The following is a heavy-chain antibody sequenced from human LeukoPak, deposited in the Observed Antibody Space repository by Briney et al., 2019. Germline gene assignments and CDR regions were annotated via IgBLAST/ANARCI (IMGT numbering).Heavy chain of an antibody. J-gene: IGHJ4*02. CDR1: GGSFSGYY. D-gene: IGHD3-22*01. Sequence: SETLSLTCAVYGGSFSGYYWSWIRQPPGKGLEWIGEINHSGSTNYNPSLKSRVTISVDTSKNQFSLKLSSVTAADTAVYYCASTSTYYYDSSGYSFDYWGQGTLVTVSS. V-gene: IGHV4-34*01. CDR2: INHSGST. CDR3: ASTSTYYYDSSGYSFDY.